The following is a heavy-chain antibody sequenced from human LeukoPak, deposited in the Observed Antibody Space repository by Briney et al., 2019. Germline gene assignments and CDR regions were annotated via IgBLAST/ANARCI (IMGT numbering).Heavy chain of an antibody. V-gene: IGHV3-23*01. CDR2: ITGRGDAT. CDR3: ARVGPWVNPDYYYYMDV. Sequence: GGSLRLSCAASDFSFITYAMSWVRQAPGKGLEWVSTITGRGDATYYADSVKGRFTISRDNSKNTLYLQMNSLRAEDTAVYYCARVGPWVNPDYYYYMDVWGKGTTVTVSS. D-gene: IGHD1-14*01. J-gene: IGHJ6*03. CDR1: DFSFITYA.